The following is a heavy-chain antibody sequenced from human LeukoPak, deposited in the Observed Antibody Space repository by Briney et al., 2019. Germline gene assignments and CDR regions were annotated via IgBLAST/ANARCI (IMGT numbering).Heavy chain of an antibody. Sequence: ASVKVSCKASGYTFTSYGISWVRQAPGQGLEWMGWISAYNGNTNYAQKLQGRVTMTTDTSTSTAYMELRSLRSDDTAVYYCARAEFDILTGYHLPFDYWGQGTLVTVSS. D-gene: IGHD3-9*01. CDR2: ISAYNGNT. V-gene: IGHV1-18*01. CDR3: ARAEFDILTGYHLPFDY. CDR1: GYTFTSYG. J-gene: IGHJ4*02.